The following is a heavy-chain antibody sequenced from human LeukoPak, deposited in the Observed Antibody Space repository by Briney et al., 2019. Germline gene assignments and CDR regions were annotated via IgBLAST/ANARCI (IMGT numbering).Heavy chain of an antibody. CDR3: ARGDPDYYDSSGYYSNFDY. D-gene: IGHD3-22*01. J-gene: IGHJ4*02. CDR1: GFTFSSCG. Sequence: GGSLRLSCAASGFTFSSCGMHWVRQAPGKGLEWVAVISYDGSNKYYADSVKGRFTISRDNSKNTLYLQMNSLRAEDTAVYYCARGDPDYYDSSGYYSNFDYWGQGTLVTVSS. V-gene: IGHV3-30*03. CDR2: ISYDGSNK.